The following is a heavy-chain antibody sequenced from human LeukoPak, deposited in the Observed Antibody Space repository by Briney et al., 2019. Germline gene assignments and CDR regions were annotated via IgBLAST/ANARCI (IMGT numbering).Heavy chain of an antibody. CDR3: ARSGYYDSSGYSDY. CDR1: GFTVSSNY. CDR2: IYSGGST. J-gene: IGHJ4*02. V-gene: IGHV3-53*01. Sequence: GGSLRLSCAASGFTVSSNYMSWVRQAPGKGLEWLSVIYSGGSTYYADSVKGRFTISRDNSKNTLYLQMNSLRAEDTAVYYCARSGYYDSSGYSDYWGQGTLVTVSS. D-gene: IGHD3-22*01.